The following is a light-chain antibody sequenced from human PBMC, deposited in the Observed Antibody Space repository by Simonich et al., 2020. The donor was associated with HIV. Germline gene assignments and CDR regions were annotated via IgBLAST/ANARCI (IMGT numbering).Light chain of an antibody. CDR1: SCNIASNY. J-gene: IGLJ3*02. Sequence: NFMLTQTRSVSESPGKTVTISCTRCSCNIASNYVQWYQQRPGSGPTPVIYDDNQKPSGVPDRFSGSIDSSSNSASLTISGLKTEDEADYFCQSYDSNNQVFGGGTRLTVL. CDR3: QSYDSNNQV. V-gene: IGLV6-57*03. CDR2: DDN.